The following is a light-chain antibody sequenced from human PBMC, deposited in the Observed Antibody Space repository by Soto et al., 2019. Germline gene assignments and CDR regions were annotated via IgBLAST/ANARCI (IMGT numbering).Light chain of an antibody. V-gene: IGKV3-20*01. CDR2: GAS. CDR1: QRLTNSY. CDR3: QQYGGSPFT. J-gene: IGKJ3*01. Sequence: EIVLTQSPGTLSLSPGEGATLSCRASQRLTNSYLAWYQQKPGQVPRLLVYGASNRATGIPDRFSGSGSGTDFTLTVSRLEPEDFAVYYCQQYGGSPFTFGPGTKVDIK.